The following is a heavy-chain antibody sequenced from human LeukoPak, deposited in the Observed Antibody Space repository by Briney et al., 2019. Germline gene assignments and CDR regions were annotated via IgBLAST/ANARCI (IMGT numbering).Heavy chain of an antibody. CDR2: ISGSNSYI. Sequence: AGGSLRLSCAASGFTFSTYNMNWVRQAPGKGLERVSSISGSNSYIHYADSVKGRFTISRDNAENSLYLQMNSLRVEDTAVYYCARREDYYGSGSYYFDYWGQGTLVTVSS. CDR3: ARREDYYGSGSYYFDY. V-gene: IGHV3-21*01. J-gene: IGHJ4*02. D-gene: IGHD3-10*01. CDR1: GFTFSTYN.